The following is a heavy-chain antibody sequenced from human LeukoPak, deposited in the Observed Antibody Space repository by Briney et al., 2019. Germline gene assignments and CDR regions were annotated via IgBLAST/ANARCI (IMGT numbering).Heavy chain of an antibody. CDR2: INHSGST. D-gene: IGHD3-9*01. CDR1: GGSFSGYY. CDR3: ARGRKNYDILTGWSQVHFDY. J-gene: IGHJ4*02. V-gene: IGHV4-34*01. Sequence: SETLSLTCAVCGGSFSGYYWSWIRQPPGKGLEWIGEINHSGSTNYNPSLKSRVTISVDTSKNQFSLKLSSVTAADTAVYYCARGRKNYDILTGWSQVHFDYWGQGTLVTVSS.